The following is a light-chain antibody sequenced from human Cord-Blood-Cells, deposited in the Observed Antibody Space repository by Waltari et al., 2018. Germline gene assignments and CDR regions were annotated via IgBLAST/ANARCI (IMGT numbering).Light chain of an antibody. V-gene: IGKV1-39*01. Sequence: DIQITQSQSSLSASVGDRVTITCRASQSISSYLNWYQQKPGKAPKLLIYAASSLQSGVPSRFSGSVSGTDFTLTISSLQPEDFATYYCQQSYSTPLTFGGGTKVEIK. CDR1: QSISSY. J-gene: IGKJ4*01. CDR3: QQSYSTPLT. CDR2: AAS.